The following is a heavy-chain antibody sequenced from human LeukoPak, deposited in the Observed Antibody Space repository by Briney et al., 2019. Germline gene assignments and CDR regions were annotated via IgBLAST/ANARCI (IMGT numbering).Heavy chain of an antibody. CDR3: ARDLASTSNWEFDY. CDR2: INPSSGDT. V-gene: IGHV1-2*04. J-gene: IGHJ4*02. Sequence: ASVRVSCKASGYTFAGYFIHWVRQAPGQGLEWMGRINPSSGDTEYAPKFQGCVTMTRDTSISTAYVEVRRLISDDTAVYYCARDLASTSNWEFDYWGQGTLVTVSS. D-gene: IGHD1-26*01. CDR1: GYTFAGYF.